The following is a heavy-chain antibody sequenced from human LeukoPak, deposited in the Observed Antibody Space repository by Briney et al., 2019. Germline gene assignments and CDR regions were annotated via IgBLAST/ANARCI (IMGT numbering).Heavy chain of an antibody. V-gene: IGHV3-21*01. D-gene: IGHD2-8*02. Sequence: GGSLRLSCAASGFTFSNAWMSWVRQAPGKGLEWVSSISSSSSYIYYADSVKGRFTISRDNTKNSLYLQMNSLRAEDTAVYYCARDSPYGTAGYWGQGTLVTVSS. CDR2: ISSSSSYI. J-gene: IGHJ4*02. CDR3: ARDSPYGTAGY. CDR1: GFTFSNAW.